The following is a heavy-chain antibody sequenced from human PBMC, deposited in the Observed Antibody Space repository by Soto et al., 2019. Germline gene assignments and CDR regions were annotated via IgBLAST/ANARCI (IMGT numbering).Heavy chain of an antibody. CDR1: GGSLNSSSHY. CDR2: IHYFGST. V-gene: IGHV4-61*01. D-gene: IGHD1-26*01. Sequence: QVQLQESGPGLVKPSETLSLTCTVSGGSLNSSSHYCSWIRQPPGKGLEWIGYIHYFGSTKYNPSLESRVVISVDTSKNQFSLKVPSVTTADTAIYFCARGGSYVGFDSWGQGARVTVSS. CDR3: ARGGSYVGFDS. J-gene: IGHJ4*02.